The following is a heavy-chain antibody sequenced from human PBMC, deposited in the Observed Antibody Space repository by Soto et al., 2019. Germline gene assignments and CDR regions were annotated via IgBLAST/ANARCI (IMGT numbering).Heavy chain of an antibody. Sequence: GSLRLSCAASGFSFGSYALSWVRQAPGKGLEWVSTISGSDGKTFYADSVKGRFSISRDTSQSTLYLQMNSLRADDTAMYYCARWSYLDYWGQGTLLTVS. CDR1: GFSFGSYA. V-gene: IGHV3-23*01. D-gene: IGHD3-3*01. CDR2: ISGSDGKT. J-gene: IGHJ4*02. CDR3: ARWSYLDY.